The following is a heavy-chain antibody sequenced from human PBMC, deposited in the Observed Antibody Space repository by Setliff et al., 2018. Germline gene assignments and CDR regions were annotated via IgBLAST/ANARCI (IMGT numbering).Heavy chain of an antibody. J-gene: IGHJ4*02. CDR3: ARTGTYRYFDS. Sequence: PSETLSLTCTVSGGSISSYYWSWIRQPPGKGLEWIGYIYYSGSTNYNPSLKSRVTISVDTSKNQFSLKLSSVTAADTAVYYCARTGTYRYFDSWGQGTLVTSPQ. CDR1: GGSISSYY. V-gene: IGHV4-59*01. CDR2: IYYSGST. D-gene: IGHD1-1*01.